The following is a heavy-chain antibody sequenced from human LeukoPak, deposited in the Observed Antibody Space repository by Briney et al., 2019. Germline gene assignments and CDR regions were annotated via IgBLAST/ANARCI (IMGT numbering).Heavy chain of an antibody. CDR2: ISSSSSYI. J-gene: IGHJ5*02. CDR1: GFTFSSYS. V-gene: IGHV3-21*01. Sequence: GGSLRLSCAASGFTFSSYSMNWVRQAPGKGLEWVSSISSSSSYIYYADSVKGRFTISRDNAKNSLYLQMNSLRAEDTAVYYCARSGGSSTSYWFDPWDQGTLVTVSS. D-gene: IGHD2-2*01. CDR3: ARSGGSSTSYWFDP.